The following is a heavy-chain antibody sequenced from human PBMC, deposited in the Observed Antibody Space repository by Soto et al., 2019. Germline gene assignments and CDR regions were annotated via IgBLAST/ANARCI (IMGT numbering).Heavy chain of an antibody. Sequence: QVQLQESGPGLVKPSQTLSLTCTVSGGSISSGGYYWSWIRQHPGKGLEWIGYIYYSGSTYYNPAIKRRGTLPVSTSTTQSPLKLASVPAADTAVYYCARRRGMTMPHRWSFDPWGQGTPVTVSS. D-gene: IGHD3-16*01. CDR1: GGSISSGGYY. J-gene: IGHJ5*02. CDR2: IYYSGST. CDR3: ARRRGMTMPHRWSFDP. V-gene: IGHV4-31*03.